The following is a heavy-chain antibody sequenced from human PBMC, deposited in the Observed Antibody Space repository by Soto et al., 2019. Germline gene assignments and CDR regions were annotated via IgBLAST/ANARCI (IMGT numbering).Heavy chain of an antibody. CDR3: AGDPLRYDSAPDFDY. CDR2: IWYDGSNK. J-gene: IGHJ4*02. V-gene: IGHV3-33*01. D-gene: IGHD3-22*01. CDR1: GFTFSSYG. Sequence: GGSLRLSCAASGFTFSSYGMHWVRQAPGKGLEWVAVIWYDGSNKYYADSVKGRFTISRDNSKNTLYLQMNSLRAEDTAVYYCAGDPLRYDSAPDFDYWGQGTLVTVSS.